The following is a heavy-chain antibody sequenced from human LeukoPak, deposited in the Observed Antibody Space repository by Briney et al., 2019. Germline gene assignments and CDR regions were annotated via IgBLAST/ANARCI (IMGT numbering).Heavy chain of an antibody. V-gene: IGHV3-48*03. Sequence: SGGSLRLSCAASGFTFSSYEMNWVRQAPGKGLEWVSYISSSGSTIYYADSVKGRFTISRDNAKNSLYLQMNSLRAEDTAVYYCARIGYGMVRGRAHYYYGMDVWGQGTTVTVSS. J-gene: IGHJ6*02. CDR3: ARIGYGMVRGRAHYYYGMDV. CDR2: ISSSGSTI. CDR1: GFTFSSYE. D-gene: IGHD3-10*01.